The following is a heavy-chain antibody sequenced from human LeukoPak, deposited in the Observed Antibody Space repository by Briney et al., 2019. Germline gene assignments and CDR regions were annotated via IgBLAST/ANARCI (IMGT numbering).Heavy chain of an antibody. CDR3: ARAMEGYYGSGSYYPDVSYY. D-gene: IGHD3-10*01. Sequence: GASVKVSCKASGYTFTSYAMHWVRQAPGQRLEWMGWINAGNGNTKYSQKFQGRVTITRDTSASTAYMELSSLRSEDTAVYYCARAMEGYYGSGSYYPDVSYYWGQGNLVTVSS. CDR1: GYTFTSYA. J-gene: IGHJ4*02. CDR2: INAGNGNT. V-gene: IGHV1-3*01.